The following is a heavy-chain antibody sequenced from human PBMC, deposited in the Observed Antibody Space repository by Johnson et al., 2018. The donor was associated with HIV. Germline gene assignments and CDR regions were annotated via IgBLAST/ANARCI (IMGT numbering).Heavy chain of an antibody. V-gene: IGHV3-64*01. J-gene: IGHJ3*01. D-gene: IGHD3-3*01. CDR1: GFNFSTYA. CDR2: ISSNGGRT. Sequence: VQLVESGGGLVQPGGSLRLSCVASGFNFSTYAMHWVRQAPGKGLDYVAAISSNGGRTYYANSVKGRFTISRDNSKNTLFLQMGRLRTEDKAVYYCARERFQDKSGLDAFDFWGQGTMVTVSS. CDR3: ARERFQDKSGLDAFDF.